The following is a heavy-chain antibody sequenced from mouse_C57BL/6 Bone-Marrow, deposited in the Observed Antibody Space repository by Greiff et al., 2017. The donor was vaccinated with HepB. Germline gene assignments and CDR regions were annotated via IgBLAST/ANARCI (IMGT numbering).Heavy chain of an antibody. CDR1: GYTFTDYE. J-gene: IGHJ1*03. CDR3: TRWGPRTWYFDV. V-gene: IGHV1-15*01. CDR2: IDPETGGT. Sequence: VKVVESGAELVRPGASVTLSCKASGYTFTDYEMHWVKQTPVHGLEWIGAIDPETGGTAYNQKFKGKAILTADKSSSTAYMELRSLTSEDSAVYYCTRWGPRTWYFDVWGTGTTVTVSS.